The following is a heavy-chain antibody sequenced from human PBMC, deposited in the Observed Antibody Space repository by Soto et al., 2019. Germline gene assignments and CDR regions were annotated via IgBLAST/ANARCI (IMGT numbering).Heavy chain of an antibody. CDR2: IIPIFGTA. J-gene: IGHJ5*02. CDR3: ARRRLITMIVVVIGPFDP. V-gene: IGHV1-69*13. Sequence: ASVKVSCKASGGTFSSYAISWVRQAPGQGLEWMEGIIPIFGTANYAQKFQGRVTITADESTSTAYMELSSLRSEDTAVYYCARRRLITMIVVVIGPFDPWGQGTLVTVSS. CDR1: GGTFSSYA. D-gene: IGHD3-22*01.